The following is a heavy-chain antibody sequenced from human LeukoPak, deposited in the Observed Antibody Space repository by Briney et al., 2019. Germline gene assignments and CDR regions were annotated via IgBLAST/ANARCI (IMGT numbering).Heavy chain of an antibody. CDR1: GGSFSGYY. J-gene: IGHJ3*02. CDR2: INHSGGT. V-gene: IGHV4-34*01. CDR3: AGEPTTTPDAFDI. D-gene: IGHD1-26*01. Sequence: SETLSLTCTVYGGSFSGYYWSWIRQPPGKGLEWIGEINHSGGTNYNPSLKSRVTISVDTSMNQFSLKLSSVTAADTAVYYCAGEPTTTPDAFDIWGQGTMVTVSS.